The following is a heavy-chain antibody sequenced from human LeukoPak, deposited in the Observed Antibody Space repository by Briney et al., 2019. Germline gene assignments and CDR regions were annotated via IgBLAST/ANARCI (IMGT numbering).Heavy chain of an antibody. D-gene: IGHD1-1*01. V-gene: IGHV3-23*01. CDR3: ARSDQLNFDY. Sequence: GGSLRLSCAASGFTVSSNYMSWVRQAPGKGLEWVSAISGSGGSTYYADSVKGRFTISRDNSKNTLYLQMNSLRAEDTAVYYCARSDQLNFDYWGQGILVTVSS. J-gene: IGHJ4*02. CDR2: ISGSGGST. CDR1: GFTVSSNY.